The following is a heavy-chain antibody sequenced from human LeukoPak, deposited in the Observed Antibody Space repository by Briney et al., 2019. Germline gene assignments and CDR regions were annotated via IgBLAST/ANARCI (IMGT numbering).Heavy chain of an antibody. Sequence: PSETLSLTCTVSGGSISSYYWSWIRQPPGKGLEWIGYIYYSGSTNYNPSLKSRVTISVDTSKNQFSLKLSSVTAADTAVYYCARALPPSYYGMDVWGQGTTVTVSS. D-gene: IGHD1-14*01. J-gene: IGHJ6*02. V-gene: IGHV4-59*12. CDR3: ARALPPSYYGMDV. CDR1: GGSISSYY. CDR2: IYYSGST.